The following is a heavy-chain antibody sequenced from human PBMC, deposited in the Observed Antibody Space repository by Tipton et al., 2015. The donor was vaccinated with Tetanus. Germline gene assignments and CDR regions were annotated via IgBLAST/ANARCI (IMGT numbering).Heavy chain of an antibody. D-gene: IGHD2-8*01. V-gene: IGHV5-51*01. Sequence: QLVQSGGEVKKPGEPLKISCKGSGYILNNYWIGWVRQKPGKGLEWMGIIYPGDSDTRYSPSFQGQVTISVDKSINTAYLQWSSLKASDTSMFYCARAHCTDGVCNFDFWGQGALVTVAS. CDR2: IYPGDSDT. CDR1: GYILNNYW. J-gene: IGHJ4*02. CDR3: ARAHCTDGVCNFDF.